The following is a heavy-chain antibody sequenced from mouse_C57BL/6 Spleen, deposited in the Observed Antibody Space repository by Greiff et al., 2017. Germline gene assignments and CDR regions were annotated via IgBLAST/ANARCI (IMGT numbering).Heavy chain of an antibody. V-gene: IGHV1-82*01. CDR3: APITTVGGYYAMDY. J-gene: IGHJ4*01. CDR1: GYAFSSSW. CDR2: LYPGDGDT. Sequence: QVQLQQSGPELVKPGASVKISCKASGYAFSSSWMNWVKQRPGKGLEWIGRLYPGDGDTNYNGKFKGKATLTADKSSSTAYMQLSSLTSEDSAVYFCAPITTVGGYYAMDYWGQGTSVTVSS. D-gene: IGHD1-1*01.